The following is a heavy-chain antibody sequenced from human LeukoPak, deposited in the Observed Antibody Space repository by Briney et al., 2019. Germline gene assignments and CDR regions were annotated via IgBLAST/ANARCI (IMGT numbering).Heavy chain of an antibody. V-gene: IGHV4-39*01. CDR3: ARILVRGVTLYAFDI. J-gene: IGHJ3*02. CDR1: GGSISSSSYY. Sequence: SETLSLTCTVSGGSISSSSYYWGWIRQPPGKGLEWIGSIYYSGSTYYNPSLKSRVTISVDTFKNQFSLKLSSVTAADTAVYYCARILVRGVTLYAFDIWGQGTMVTVSS. D-gene: IGHD3-10*01. CDR2: IYYSGST.